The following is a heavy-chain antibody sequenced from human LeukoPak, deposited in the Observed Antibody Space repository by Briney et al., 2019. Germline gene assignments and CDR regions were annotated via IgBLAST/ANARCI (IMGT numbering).Heavy chain of an antibody. CDR2: ISSSSSTI. J-gene: IGHJ4*02. CDR3: ARAVGGDGSGSL. Sequence: GGSLRLSCAASGFTFSSYGMTWVRRAPGKGLEWVSYISSSSSTIYYADSVKGRFSISRDSSKNILYLQMNSLRAEDTAVYYCARAVGGDGSGSLWGPGTLVTVSS. D-gene: IGHD3-10*01. V-gene: IGHV3-48*01. CDR1: GFTFSSYG.